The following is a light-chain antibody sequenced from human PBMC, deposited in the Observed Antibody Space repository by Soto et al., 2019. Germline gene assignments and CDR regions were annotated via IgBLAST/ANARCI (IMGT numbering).Light chain of an antibody. V-gene: IGKV3-15*01. CDR1: QSVSST. CDR2: DAS. CDR3: QPYNNWST. Sequence: EIVMTQSPGTLTVSPGERVTLSCRASQSVSSTLAWYQQKPGQAPRLLIYDASTRATGIPARFSGSGFGTEFTLSSSSLQPEDFAVYYCQPYNNWSTFGGGTKVEIK. J-gene: IGKJ4*01.